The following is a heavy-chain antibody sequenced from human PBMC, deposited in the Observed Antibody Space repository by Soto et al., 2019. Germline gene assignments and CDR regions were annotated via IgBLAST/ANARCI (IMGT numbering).Heavy chain of an antibody. CDR1: GLTFSSYG. CDR3: ARDEYCSRTSCYALGYFQHYYYYYGMDV. J-gene: IGHJ6*02. D-gene: IGHD2-2*01. V-gene: IGHV3-33*01. CDR2: IWYDGSNK. Sequence: GGSLRLSCAASGLTFSSYGMHWVRQAPGKGLEWVAVIWYDGSNKYYADSVKGRFTISSDNXKXXLYLQMNSLRAEDTAVYCCARDEYCSRTSCYALGYFQHYYYYYGMDVWGQGTTVTVSS.